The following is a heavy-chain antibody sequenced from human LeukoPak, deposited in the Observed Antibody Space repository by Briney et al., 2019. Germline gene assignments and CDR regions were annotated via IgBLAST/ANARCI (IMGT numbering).Heavy chain of an antibody. CDR1: GFTFTTYT. D-gene: IGHD2-21*01. CDR3: ARERAYYYFDY. V-gene: IGHV3-64*02. Sequence: GGSLRLSCAASGFTFTTYTIHWIRQAPGKGLEYVSAVVGNGGTTYYADSVRGRFTISRDNSKNTVYLQMGSLGAEDTAVYYCARERAYYYFDYWGQGAQVTVSS. J-gene: IGHJ4*02. CDR2: VVGNGGTT.